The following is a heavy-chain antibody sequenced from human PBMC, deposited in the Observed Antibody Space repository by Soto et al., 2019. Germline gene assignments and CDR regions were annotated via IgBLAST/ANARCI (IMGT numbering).Heavy chain of an antibody. CDR2: ISAYNGHT. Sequence: QVQLVQSGAEVKKPGASVKVSCKASGYTFTSYGISWVRQAPGQGFKWMGWISAYNGHTYYAQKLQGRVTMTTDTSTSKAYMELRSLRSDDTDVYYCARALSGYITHFDYWGQGTLVTFSS. CDR1: GYTFTSYG. D-gene: IGHD3-22*01. J-gene: IGHJ4*02. V-gene: IGHV1-18*01. CDR3: ARALSGYITHFDY.